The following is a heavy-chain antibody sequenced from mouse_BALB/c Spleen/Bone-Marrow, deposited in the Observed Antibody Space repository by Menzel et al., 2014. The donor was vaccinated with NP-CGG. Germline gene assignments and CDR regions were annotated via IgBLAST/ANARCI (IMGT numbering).Heavy chain of an antibody. Sequence: EVQVEESGGGLVKPGGSLKLSCAASGFVFTSYDMSWVRQTPGKRLEWVATIRSGASYTSYPDSAKVRFTISRDNARNALFLQMNSLRYDDTALYYCGRQVVEVRRALDYWGQGTSVTVSS. CDR1: GFVFTSYD. CDR3: GRQVVEVRRALDY. CDR2: IRSGASYT. J-gene: IGHJ4*01. D-gene: IGHD2-14*01. V-gene: IGHV5-9*02.